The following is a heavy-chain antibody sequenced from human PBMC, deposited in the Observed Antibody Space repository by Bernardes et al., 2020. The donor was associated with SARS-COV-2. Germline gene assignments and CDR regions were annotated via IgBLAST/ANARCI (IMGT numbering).Heavy chain of an antibody. CDR1: GYTFTSYD. CDR3: ARSQPIRNYGDYVPYGMDV. J-gene: IGHJ6*02. CDR2: MNPNSGNT. V-gene: IGHV1-8*01. Sequence: ASVKVSCKASGYTFTSYDINWVRQATGQGLEWMGWMNPNSGNTGYAQKFQGRVTMTRNTSISTAYMELSSLRSEDTAVYYCARSQPIRNYGDYVPYGMDVWGQGTTVTVSS. D-gene: IGHD4-17*01.